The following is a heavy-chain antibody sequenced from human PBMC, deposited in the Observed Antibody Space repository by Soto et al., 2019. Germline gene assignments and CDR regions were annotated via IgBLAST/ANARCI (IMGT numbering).Heavy chain of an antibody. CDR3: ARVQWELLSYFDY. D-gene: IGHD1-26*01. J-gene: IGHJ4*02. Sequence: SETLSLTCTVSGGSISSSNYYWAWIRQSPGKGLEWVATLYYSGSTYSNPSLKSRVTISVDTSKNQFSLKLSSVTAADTAVYYCARVQWELLSYFDYWGLGSLVTVSS. CDR2: LYYSGST. CDR1: GGSISSSNYY. V-gene: IGHV4-39*01.